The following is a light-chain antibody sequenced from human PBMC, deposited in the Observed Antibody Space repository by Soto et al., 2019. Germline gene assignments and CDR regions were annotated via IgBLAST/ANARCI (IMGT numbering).Light chain of an antibody. CDR2: AAS. CDR3: QQYGSSPQLT. Sequence: DIQMTQSPSSLSASVGDRVTITCRASQSIGKYLSWFQQTPGNAPKLLIYAASGLQSGVPSRFSGSGSGTDFTLTIRRLEPEDFAVYYCQQYGSSPQLTFGGGTKVDIK. V-gene: IGKV1-39*01. J-gene: IGKJ4*01. CDR1: QSIGKY.